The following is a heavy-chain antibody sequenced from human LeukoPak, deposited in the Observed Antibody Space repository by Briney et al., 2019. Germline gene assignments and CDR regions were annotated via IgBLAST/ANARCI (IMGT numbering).Heavy chain of an antibody. CDR3: ATKGLVGALEH. CDR2: INPSFGGT. J-gene: IGHJ1*01. D-gene: IGHD1-26*01. V-gene: IGHV1-46*01. Sequence: ASVKVSCKASGYTFTSYYMYWVRQAPGHGLEWMGVINPSFGGTNYAQKFQGRVIVTSDTSTSTVYIELSSLTSEDTAVYYCATKGLVGALEHWGQGTLVTVSS. CDR1: GYTFTSYY.